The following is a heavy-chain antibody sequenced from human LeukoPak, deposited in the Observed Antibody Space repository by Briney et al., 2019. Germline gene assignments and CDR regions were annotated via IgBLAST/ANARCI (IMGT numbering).Heavy chain of an antibody. CDR2: IKGDGSGK. V-gene: IGHV3-7*01. Sequence: PGGSLRLSCAASGFTFSGSWMSWVRQAPGKGLEWVATIKGDGSGKFYVDSVKGRFAISRDDAKSSLFLQMDSLRSEDTAVYYCTKSTHDYWGQGTLVTVSS. CDR1: GFTFSGSW. J-gene: IGHJ4*02. CDR3: TKSTHDY.